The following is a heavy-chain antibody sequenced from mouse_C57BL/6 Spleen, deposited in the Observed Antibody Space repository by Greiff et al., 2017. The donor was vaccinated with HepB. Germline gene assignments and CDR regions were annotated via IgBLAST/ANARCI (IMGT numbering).Heavy chain of an antibody. CDR2: ISAGGSYT. D-gene: IGHD1-2*01. Sequence: DVMLVESGGGLVKPGGSLKLSCAASGFTFSSYAMSWVRQTPEKSLEWVATISAGGSYTYYPDNVKGRFTISRDNAKNNLYLQMSHLKSEDTAMYYCARDYGVYAMDYWGQGTSVTVSS. V-gene: IGHV5-4*01. J-gene: IGHJ4*01. CDR3: ARDYGVYAMDY. CDR1: GFTFSSYA.